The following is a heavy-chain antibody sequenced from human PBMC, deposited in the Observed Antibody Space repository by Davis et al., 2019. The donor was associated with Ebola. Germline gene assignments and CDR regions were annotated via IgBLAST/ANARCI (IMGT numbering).Heavy chain of an antibody. CDR3: AREYCCGDCRDFYYYGLDV. CDR1: GFTFSSYE. Sequence: GGSLRLSCAASGFTFSSYEMNWVRQAPGKGLEWISYISSGGSTIYYADSVKGRFTISRDNAKNSLYLQMNSLTAEDTAVYYCAREYCCGDCRDFYYYGLDVWGQGTTVTVSS. D-gene: IGHD2-21*02. CDR2: ISSGGSTI. J-gene: IGHJ6*02. V-gene: IGHV3-48*03.